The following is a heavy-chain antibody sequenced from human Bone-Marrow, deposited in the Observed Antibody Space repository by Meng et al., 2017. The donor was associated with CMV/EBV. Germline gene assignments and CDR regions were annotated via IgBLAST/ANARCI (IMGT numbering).Heavy chain of an antibody. CDR2: MNPNSGNT. Sequence: ASVKVSCKASGYTFTSYDINWVRQATGQGLEWMGWMNPNSGNTGYAQKFQGRVTMTRNTSISTAYMELSSLRSEDTAVYYCAREEGGNILLVPASNWGQGTLVTVYS. J-gene: IGHJ4*02. CDR3: AREEGGNILLVPASN. D-gene: IGHD2-2*01. V-gene: IGHV1-8*01. CDR1: GYTFTSYD.